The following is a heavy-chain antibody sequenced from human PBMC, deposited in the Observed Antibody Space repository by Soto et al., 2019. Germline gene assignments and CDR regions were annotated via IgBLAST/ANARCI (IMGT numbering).Heavy chain of an antibody. V-gene: IGHV3-30-3*01. CDR2: ISSDGSNK. D-gene: IGHD4-17*01. CDR1: GFSFSDSV. CDR3: ATSVGDYPLGY. J-gene: IGHJ4*02. Sequence: QVQLVKSGGGVVQPGRSLRLSCAASGFSFSDSVMHWVRQVPGKGLEWVALISSDGSNKKYADSVKGRFTISRDNSKNTLYLQMNSLRADDTAVYYCATSVGDYPLGYWGQGSLVSVSS.